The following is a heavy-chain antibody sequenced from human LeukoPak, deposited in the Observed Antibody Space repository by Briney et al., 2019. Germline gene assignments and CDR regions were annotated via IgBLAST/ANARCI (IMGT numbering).Heavy chain of an antibody. J-gene: IGHJ4*02. Sequence: SETLSLTCTVSGGPLSSGGYYWSWIRQHPGKGLEWIGYIYYSGSTYYNPSLKSRVTISVDTSKNQFSLKLSSVTAADTAVYYCARHSYGHSVDYWGQGTLVTVSS. CDR2: IYYSGST. D-gene: IGHD5-18*01. CDR1: GGPLSSGGYY. V-gene: IGHV4-31*03. CDR3: ARHSYGHSVDY.